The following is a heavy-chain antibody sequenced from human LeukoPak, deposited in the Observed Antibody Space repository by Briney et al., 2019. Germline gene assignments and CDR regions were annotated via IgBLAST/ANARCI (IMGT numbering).Heavy chain of an antibody. D-gene: IGHD2-15*01. CDR1: GFTVSSNY. V-gene: IGHV3-66*01. CDR3: ARDLQTTYCSGGSCYGSAVY. J-gene: IGHJ4*02. CDR2: IYSGGST. Sequence: GGSLRLSCAASGFTVSSNYMSWVRQAPGKGLEWVSVIYSGGSTYYADSVKGRFTISRDNSKNTLYLQMNSLRAEDTAVYYRARDLQTTYCSGGSCYGSAVYWGQGTLVTVSS.